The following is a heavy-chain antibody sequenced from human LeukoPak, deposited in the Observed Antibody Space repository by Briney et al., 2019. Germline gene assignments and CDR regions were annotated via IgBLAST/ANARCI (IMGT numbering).Heavy chain of an antibody. CDR3: ARAYIDYGAYYYYYGIDV. CDR1: GYTFTGYY. CDR2: INPNSGGT. Sequence: ASVKVSCKASGYTFTGYYMHWVRQAPGQGLEWMGWINPNSGGTNYAQKFQGRVTMTRDTSISTAYMELSRLRSDDTAVYYCARAYIDYGAYYYYYGIDVWGQGTTVTVSS. V-gene: IGHV1-2*02. D-gene: IGHD4-17*01. J-gene: IGHJ6*02.